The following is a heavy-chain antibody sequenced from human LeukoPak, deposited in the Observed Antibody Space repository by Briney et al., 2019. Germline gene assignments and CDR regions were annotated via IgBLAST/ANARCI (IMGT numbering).Heavy chain of an antibody. CDR2: ISYDGSNK. J-gene: IGHJ1*01. CDR3: PRESIITMVRREKGYVYLQQ. Sequence: GRSLRLSCAASGFTFSSYAMHWVREAPGKGLEWVAVISYDGSNKYYADSVKSRFTISRDNSKKTLYLQMKSLRAGDKAVHHCPRESIITMVRREKGYVYLQQWAQNTVHSVSS. V-gene: IGHV3-30*04. D-gene: IGHD3-10*01. CDR1: GFTFSSYA.